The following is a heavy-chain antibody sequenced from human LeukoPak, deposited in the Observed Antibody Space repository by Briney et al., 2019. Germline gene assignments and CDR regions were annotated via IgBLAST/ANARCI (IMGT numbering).Heavy chain of an antibody. D-gene: IGHD3-10*01. CDR1: GGSISSYY. V-gene: IGHV4-59*01. J-gene: IGHJ4*02. CDR3: ARAEPFGGNDY. CDR2: IYYSGST. Sequence: SETLSLTCTVSGGSISSYYWSWIRQPPGKGLEWTGYIYYSGSTNYNPSLKSRVTISVDTSKNQFSLKLSSVTAADTAVYYCARAEPFGGNDYWGQGTLVTVSS.